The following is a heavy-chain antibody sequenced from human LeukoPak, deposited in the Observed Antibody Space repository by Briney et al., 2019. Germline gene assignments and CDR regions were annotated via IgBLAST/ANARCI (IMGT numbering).Heavy chain of an antibody. CDR3: ARELNSSSTFDY. D-gene: IGHD6-6*01. J-gene: IGHJ4*02. CDR2: IIPIFGTA. CDR1: GGTVSSYA. V-gene: IGHV1-69*01. Sequence: SVKVSCKASGGTVSSYAINWVRQAPGQGLEWMGGIIPIFGTANYAQKFQGRVTITADESTSTAYMELSSLRSEDTAVYYCARELNSSSTFDYWGQGTLVTVSS.